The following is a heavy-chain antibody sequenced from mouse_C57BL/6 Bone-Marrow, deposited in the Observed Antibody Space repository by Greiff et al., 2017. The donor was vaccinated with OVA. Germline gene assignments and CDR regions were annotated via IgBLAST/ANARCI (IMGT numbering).Heavy chain of an antibody. CDR2: ISDGGSYT. Sequence: EVMLVESGGGLVKPGGSLKLSCAASGFTFSSYAMSWVRQTPEKRLEWVATISDGGSYTYYPDNVKGRFTIARDNAKNNLYLQRSHLKSEDTAMYYCARGITTVAPGAYWGQGTLVTVSA. D-gene: IGHD1-1*01. CDR1: GFTFSSYA. CDR3: ARGITTVAPGAY. V-gene: IGHV5-4*03. J-gene: IGHJ3*01.